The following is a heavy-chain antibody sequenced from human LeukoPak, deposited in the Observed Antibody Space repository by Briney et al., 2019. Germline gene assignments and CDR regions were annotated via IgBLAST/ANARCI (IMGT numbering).Heavy chain of an antibody. CDR1: GFTFSSYS. CDR2: ISISGSTI. J-gene: IGHJ5*02. D-gene: IGHD6-19*01. CDR3: AEHGRAGWFDP. Sequence: GGSLRLSCAASGFTFSSYSMNWVRQAPGKGLEWVSYISISGSTIYYADSVKGRFTISRDNAKSSLYLQMNSLRAEDTAVYYCAEHGRAGWFDPWGKGTPVTVSS. V-gene: IGHV3-48*04.